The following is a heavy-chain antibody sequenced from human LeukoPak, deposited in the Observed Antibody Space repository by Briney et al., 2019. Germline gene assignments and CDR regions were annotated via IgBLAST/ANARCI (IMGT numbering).Heavy chain of an antibody. J-gene: IGHJ4*02. D-gene: IGHD3-9*01. CDR3: ARDFPHDILTGYYTHFDY. CDR2: ISAYNGNT. V-gene: IGHV1-18*01. Sequence: GASVKVSCKASGYTFTSYGISWVRQAPGQGLEWMGWISAYNGNTNYAQKLQGRVTMTTDTSTSTAYMELRSLRSDDTAVYYCARDFPHDILTGYYTHFDYWGQGTLVTVSS. CDR1: GYTFTSYG.